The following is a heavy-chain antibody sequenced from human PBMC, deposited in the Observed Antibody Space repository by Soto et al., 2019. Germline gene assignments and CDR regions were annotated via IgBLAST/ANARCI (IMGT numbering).Heavy chain of an antibody. Sequence: QVQLVESGGGVVQPGRSLRISCAASGFTFSSYGMHWVRQAPGKGLEWVAVISYDGSNKYYADSVKGRFTISRDNSKNTLYLQMNSLRAEDTAVYYCAKDRALLRFLEWLLDDAFDIWGQGTMVTVSS. CDR2: ISYDGSNK. CDR3: AKDRALLRFLEWLLDDAFDI. CDR1: GFTFSSYG. D-gene: IGHD3-3*01. V-gene: IGHV3-30*18. J-gene: IGHJ3*02.